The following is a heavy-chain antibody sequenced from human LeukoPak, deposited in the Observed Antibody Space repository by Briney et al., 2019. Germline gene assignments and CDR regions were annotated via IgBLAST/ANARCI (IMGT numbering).Heavy chain of an antibody. D-gene: IGHD6-19*01. CDR1: GYSISSGYY. CDR3: ARHPPLIAAVAGRETGD. Sequence: PSETLSLTCTVSGYSISSGYYWGWIRQPPGKGLEWIGSIYHSGSTYYNPSLKSRVTISVDTSKNQFSLKLSSVTAADTAVYYCARHPPLIAAVAGRETGDWGQGTLVTVSS. J-gene: IGHJ4*02. V-gene: IGHV4-38-2*02. CDR2: IYHSGST.